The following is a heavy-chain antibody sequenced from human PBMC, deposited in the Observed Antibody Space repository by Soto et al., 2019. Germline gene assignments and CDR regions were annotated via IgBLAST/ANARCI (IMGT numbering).Heavy chain of an antibody. D-gene: IGHD3-3*01. CDR2: INSDGSST. Sequence: PGGSLRLSCAASGFTFSSYWMHWVRQAPGKGLVWVSRINSDGSSTSYADSVKGRFTISRDNAKNTLYLQMNSLRAEDTAVYYCARTGYYDFWSGPRGYYYYYMDVWGKGTTVTVSS. CDR1: GFTFSSYW. J-gene: IGHJ6*03. V-gene: IGHV3-74*01. CDR3: ARTGYYDFWSGPRGYYYYYMDV.